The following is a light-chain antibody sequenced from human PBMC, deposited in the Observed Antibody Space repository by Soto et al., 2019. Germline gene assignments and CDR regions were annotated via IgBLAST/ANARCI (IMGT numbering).Light chain of an antibody. CDR1: SSNIGSNY. CDR2: RNN. V-gene: IGLV1-47*01. Sequence: QSVLTQPPSASGTPGQRVTISCSGSSSNIGSNYVYWYQQLPGTAPNLLIYRNNQRPSGVTDRCSGSKSGTSASLAISGLRSEDEADYYCAAWDDSLRGVVFGGGTKLTVL. J-gene: IGLJ3*02. CDR3: AAWDDSLRGVV.